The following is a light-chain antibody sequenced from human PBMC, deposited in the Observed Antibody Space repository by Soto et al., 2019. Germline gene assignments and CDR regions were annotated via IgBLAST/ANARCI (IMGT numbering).Light chain of an antibody. Sequence: QSVLTQPASVSGSPGQSITISCTGTSSDVGGYNYVSWYQQHPGKAPKLMIYEVSNRPSGVSNRFSGSKSGNTASLTISGLQAEDEADYYCSSYTSSSTYVVFGGWTKVTVL. CDR1: SSDVGGYNY. V-gene: IGLV2-14*01. CDR3: SSYTSSSTYVV. J-gene: IGLJ2*01. CDR2: EVS.